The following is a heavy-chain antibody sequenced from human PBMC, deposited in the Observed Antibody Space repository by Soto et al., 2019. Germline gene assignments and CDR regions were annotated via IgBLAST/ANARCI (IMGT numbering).Heavy chain of an antibody. V-gene: IGHV3-33*01. D-gene: IGHD2-15*01. Sequence: QVQLVESGGGVVQPGRSLRLSCAASGFTFSSFGMHWVRQAPGKGLEWVARIWYDGSNKYYADSVKGRFPISRDNAKNTLYLQMDSLRAEDTAMYYCARVDYSSTASTGFGYWGQGALVTVSS. CDR1: GFTFSSFG. CDR3: ARVDYSSTASTGFGY. CDR2: IWYDGSNK. J-gene: IGHJ4*02.